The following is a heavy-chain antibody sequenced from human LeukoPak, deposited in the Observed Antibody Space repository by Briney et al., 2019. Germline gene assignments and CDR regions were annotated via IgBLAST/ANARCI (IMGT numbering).Heavy chain of an antibody. CDR1: GGSISSYY. Sequence: SETLSLTCTVSGGSISSYYWSWIRQPPGKGLEWIGYIHYSGSTNYNPSLKSRVTISVDTSKNQFSLKLSSVTAADTAVYYCARVYRGHCSSTSCYPGDWFDPWGQGTLVTVSS. V-gene: IGHV4-59*08. D-gene: IGHD2-2*01. CDR3: ARVYRGHCSSTSCYPGDWFDP. CDR2: IHYSGST. J-gene: IGHJ5*02.